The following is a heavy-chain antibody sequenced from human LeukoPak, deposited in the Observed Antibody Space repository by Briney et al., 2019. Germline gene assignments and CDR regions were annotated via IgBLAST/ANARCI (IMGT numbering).Heavy chain of an antibody. CDR2: ISAYSGNT. D-gene: IGHD6-13*01. J-gene: IGHJ3*02. CDR1: GYTFTSYV. Sequence: GASVKVSCKASGYTFTSYVISWVRQAPGQGLEWMGWISAYSGNTNYAQKLQGRVTMTTDTSTSTAYMELRSLRSDDTAVYYCARPSIAAAGPDAFDIWGQGTMVTVSS. V-gene: IGHV1-18*01. CDR3: ARPSIAAAGPDAFDI.